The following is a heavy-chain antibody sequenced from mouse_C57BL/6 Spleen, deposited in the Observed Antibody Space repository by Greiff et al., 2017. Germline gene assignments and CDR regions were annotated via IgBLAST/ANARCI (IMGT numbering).Heavy chain of an antibody. D-gene: IGHD2-4*01. V-gene: IGHV1-55*01. Sequence: QVQLQQPGAELVKPGASVKMSCKASGYTFTSYWITWVKQRPGQGLEWIGDIYPGSGSTNYNEKFKSKATLTVDTSSSTAYMQLSILTSEDSAVYYCARGYDYDWDAMDYWGQGTSVTVSS. CDR1: GYTFTSYW. J-gene: IGHJ4*01. CDR2: IYPGSGST. CDR3: ARGYDYDWDAMDY.